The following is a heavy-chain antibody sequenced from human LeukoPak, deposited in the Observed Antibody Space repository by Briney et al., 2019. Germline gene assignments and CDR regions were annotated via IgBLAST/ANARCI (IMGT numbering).Heavy chain of an antibody. CDR1: GYTFTSYG. CDR3: ARGAEFDWFDP. J-gene: IGHJ5*02. D-gene: IGHD3-16*01. Sequence: ASVTVSCKASGYTFTSYGVSWVRQAPGQGLEWMGWISAYNGNTHYAQKLQGRVTMTTDTSTNTAYMEVRSLRSDDTAVYFCARGAEFDWFDPWGQGTLVTVSS. V-gene: IGHV1-18*01. CDR2: ISAYNGNT.